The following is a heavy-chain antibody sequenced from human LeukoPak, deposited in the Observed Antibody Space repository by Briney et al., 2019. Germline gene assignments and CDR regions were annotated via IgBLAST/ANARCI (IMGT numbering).Heavy chain of an antibody. D-gene: IGHD4-11*01. J-gene: IGHJ4*02. CDR2: IGSDGNNE. Sequence: GGSLRLSCAASGFTFNIYGMHWVRQAPGKGLEWGTFIGSDGNNEYYADSVKGRFTISRDNSKNTLYLQMNSLRAEDTAVYYCARDGYSNSFDYWGQGTLVTVSS. V-gene: IGHV3-30*02. CDR1: GFTFNIYG. CDR3: ARDGYSNSFDY.